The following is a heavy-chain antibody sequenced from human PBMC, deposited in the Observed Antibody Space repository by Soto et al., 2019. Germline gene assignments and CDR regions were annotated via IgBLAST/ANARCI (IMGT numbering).Heavy chain of an antibody. CDR2: IYYSGST. CDR3: ARWWSGSRQGFDP. J-gene: IGHJ5*02. V-gene: IGHV4-31*03. CDR1: GGSISSGDYY. D-gene: IGHD3-3*01. Sequence: QVQLQESGPGLVKPSQTLSLTCTVSGGSISSGDYYRSWIRQHPGKGLEWIGYIYYSGSTYYNPSLKRRVTISVDTSKNEFSLKLSSVTAADTAVYYCARWWSGSRQGFDPWGQGTLVTVSS.